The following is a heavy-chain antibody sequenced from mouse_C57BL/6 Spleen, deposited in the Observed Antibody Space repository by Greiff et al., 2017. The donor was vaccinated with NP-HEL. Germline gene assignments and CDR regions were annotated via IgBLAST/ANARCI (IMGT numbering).Heavy chain of an antibody. D-gene: IGHD1-1*01. J-gene: IGHJ2*01. V-gene: IGHV5-9-1*02. CDR2: ISSGGDYI. Sequence: EVQGVESGEGLVKPGGSLKLSCAASGFTFSSYAMSWVRQTPEKRLEWVAYISSGGDYIYYADTVKGRFTISRDNARNTLYLQMSSLKSEDTAMYYCTREGAITTVDYWGQGTTLTVSS. CDR3: TREGAITTVDY. CDR1: GFTFSSYA.